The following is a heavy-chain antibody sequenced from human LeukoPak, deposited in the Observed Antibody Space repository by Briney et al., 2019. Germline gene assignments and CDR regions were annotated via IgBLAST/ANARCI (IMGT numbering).Heavy chain of an antibody. CDR3: ASPDYGSPYEYFQH. CDR1: GGTFSSYA. D-gene: IGHD4-17*01. J-gene: IGHJ1*01. CDR2: IIPILGIA. Sequence: SVKVSCTASGGTFSSYAISWVRQAPGQGLEWMGRIIPILGIANYAQKFQGRVTITADKSTSTAYMELSSLRSEDTAVYYCASPDYGSPYEYFQHWGQGTLVTVSS. V-gene: IGHV1-69*04.